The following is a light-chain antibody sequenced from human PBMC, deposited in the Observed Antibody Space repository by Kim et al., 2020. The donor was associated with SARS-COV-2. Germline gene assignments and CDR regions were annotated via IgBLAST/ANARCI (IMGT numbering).Light chain of an antibody. V-gene: IGLV3-1*01. J-gene: IGLJ3*02. CDR3: QAWDSSTKGV. Sequence: SYELTQPPSESVSPGQTATITCSGAKIGDKYVCWYQQTPGQSPVLLIYQDTKRPSGIPERFSGSNSGNTATLTISGTQSMDEADYYCQAWDSSTKGVFGG. CDR1: KIGDKY. CDR2: QDT.